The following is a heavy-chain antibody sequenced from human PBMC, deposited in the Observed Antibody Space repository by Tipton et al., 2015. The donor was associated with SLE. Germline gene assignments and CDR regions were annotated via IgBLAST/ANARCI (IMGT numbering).Heavy chain of an antibody. V-gene: IGHV4-59*11. CDR3: ARDKERYGMDV. D-gene: IGHD1-26*01. Sequence: TLSLTCTVSGGSISSHYWSWIRQPPGKGLEWIGYIYYSGSTNYNPSLKSRVTISVDTSKNQFSLKLSSVTAADTAVYYCARDKERYGMDVWGQGTTVTVSS. J-gene: IGHJ6*02. CDR2: IYYSGST. CDR1: GGSISSHY.